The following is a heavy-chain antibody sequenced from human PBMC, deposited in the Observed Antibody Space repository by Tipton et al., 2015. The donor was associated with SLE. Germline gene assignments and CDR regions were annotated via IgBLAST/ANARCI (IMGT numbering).Heavy chain of an antibody. J-gene: IGHJ3*02. V-gene: IGHV5-10-1*01. CDR2: IDPSDSYT. Sequence: QLVQSGAEVKKPGESLRISCKGSGYSFTSYWISWVRQMPGKGLEWMGRIDPSDSYTNYNPSLKSRVTISVDTSKNQFSLKLSSVTAADTAVYYCARRWRQQLVDAFDIWGQGTMVTVSS. D-gene: IGHD6-13*01. CDR1: GYSFTSYW. CDR3: ARRWRQQLVDAFDI.